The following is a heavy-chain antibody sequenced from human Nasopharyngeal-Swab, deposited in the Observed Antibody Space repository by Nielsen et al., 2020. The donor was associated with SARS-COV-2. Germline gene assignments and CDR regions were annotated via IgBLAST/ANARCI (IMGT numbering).Heavy chain of an antibody. CDR1: GFTFSSYG. D-gene: IGHD3-3*01. Sequence: GGSLRLSCAASGFTFSSYGMHRVRQAPGKGLEWVAVISYDGSNKYYADSVKGRFTISRDNSKNTLYLQMNSLRAEDTAVYYCAKEGIYDFWSGPQGPFDYWGQGTLVTVSS. CDR2: ISYDGSNK. J-gene: IGHJ4*02. CDR3: AKEGIYDFWSGPQGPFDY. V-gene: IGHV3-30*18.